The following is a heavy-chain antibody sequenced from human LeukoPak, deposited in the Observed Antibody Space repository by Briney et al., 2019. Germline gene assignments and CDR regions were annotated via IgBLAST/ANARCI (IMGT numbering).Heavy chain of an antibody. J-gene: IGHJ4*02. D-gene: IGHD2-15*01. V-gene: IGHV3-48*03. Sequence: GGSLRLSCAASGFTFSSYEMHWVRQAPGKGLEWVSYISSSGGIIYYADSVKGRFTISRDNAKNSLYLQMNSLRAEDTAIYFCARDGRSCSGGSCYPHWGQGTLVTVSS. CDR2: ISSSGGII. CDR3: ARDGRSCSGGSCYPH. CDR1: GFTFSSYE.